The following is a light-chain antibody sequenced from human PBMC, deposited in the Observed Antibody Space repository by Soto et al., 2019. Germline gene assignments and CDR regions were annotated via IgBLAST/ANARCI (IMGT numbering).Light chain of an antibody. CDR3: SSYTSSSLYV. CDR1: SSDVGGYNY. Sequence: QSALTQPASVSGSPGQSITISCTGTSSDVGGYNYVSWYQQHPGKAPKLMIYAVNNRPSGVSTRFSGYTSGNTASLTIAGLQDEDEADYYCSSYTSSSLYVFGTGTKLTVL. CDR2: AVN. J-gene: IGLJ1*01. V-gene: IGLV2-14*01.